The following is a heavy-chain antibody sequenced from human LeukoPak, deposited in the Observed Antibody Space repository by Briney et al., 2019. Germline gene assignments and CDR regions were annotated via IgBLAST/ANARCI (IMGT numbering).Heavy chain of an antibody. D-gene: IGHD3-3*01. CDR2: MNPSSGNT. Sequence: ASVKVSCKASGYTFTSYDINWVRQATGQGLEWMGWMNPSSGNTGYAQKFQGRVTMTRNTSISTAYMELSSLRSEDTAVYYCARVYYDFWSGYFRHYYFDYWGQGTLVTVSS. CDR1: GYTFTSYD. V-gene: IGHV1-8*01. J-gene: IGHJ4*02. CDR3: ARVYYDFWSGYFRHYYFDY.